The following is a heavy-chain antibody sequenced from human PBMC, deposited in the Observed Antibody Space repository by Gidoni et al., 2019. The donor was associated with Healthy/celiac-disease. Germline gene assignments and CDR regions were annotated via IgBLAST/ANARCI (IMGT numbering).Heavy chain of an antibody. CDR2: INPNSGGT. CDR1: GYTFTGYY. J-gene: IGHJ5*02. V-gene: IGHV1-2*02. Sequence: QVQLVQSGAEVKKPGASVKVSCKASGYTFTGYYMHWVRQAPGQGLEWMGWINPNSGGTNYAQKFQGRVTMTRDTSISTAYMELSRLRSDDTAVYYCARGAIFGVVISWFDPWGQGTLVTVSS. D-gene: IGHD3-3*01. CDR3: ARGAIFGVVISWFDP.